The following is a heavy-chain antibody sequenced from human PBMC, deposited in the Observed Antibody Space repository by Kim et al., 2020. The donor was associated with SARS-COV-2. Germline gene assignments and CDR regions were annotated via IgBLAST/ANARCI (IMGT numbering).Heavy chain of an antibody. CDR3: VRDSTPGYSGSLRAY. J-gene: IGHJ4*02. D-gene: IGHD1-26*01. Sequence: DSVKGRFTISRDNGKNSLYLEMNSLSVEDTAVYYCVRDSTPGYSGSLRAYWGQGTLVIVSS. V-gene: IGHV3-48*01.